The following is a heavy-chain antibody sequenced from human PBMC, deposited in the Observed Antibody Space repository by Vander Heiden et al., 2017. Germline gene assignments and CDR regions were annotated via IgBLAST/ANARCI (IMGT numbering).Heavy chain of an antibody. CDR1: GGSISSSSYY. J-gene: IGHJ4*02. CDR3: ARHGGWQPDYYFDY. V-gene: IGHV4-39*01. Sequence: QLQLQESGPGLVKPSETLSLTCTVPGGSISSSSYYWGWIRQPPGKGLEWIGSIYYSGSTYYNPSLKSRVTISVDTSKNQFSLKLSSVTAADTAVYYCARHGGWQPDYYFDYWGQGTLVTVSS. CDR2: IYYSGST. D-gene: IGHD3-16*01.